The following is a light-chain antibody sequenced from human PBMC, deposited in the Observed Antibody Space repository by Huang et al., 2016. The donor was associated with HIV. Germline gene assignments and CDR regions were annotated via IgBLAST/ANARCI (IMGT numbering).Light chain of an antibody. Sequence: DIVMTQSPDSLAVSLGERTPINCKSSQSVLHSSATKNFLAWYQQKPRQRPYRLLYWASTRESGVPHRFSGSGSGSDFTLTISSLQAEDVAIYYCQQYYSTPWTFGQGTKVEI. J-gene: IGKJ1*01. V-gene: IGKV4-1*01. CDR2: WAS. CDR1: QSVLHSSATKNF. CDR3: QQYYSTPWT.